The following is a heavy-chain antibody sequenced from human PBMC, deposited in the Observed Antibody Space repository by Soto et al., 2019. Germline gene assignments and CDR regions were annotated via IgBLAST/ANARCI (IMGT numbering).Heavy chain of an antibody. V-gene: IGHV3-23*01. CDR2: TSGSGDST. CDR3: ARRGPGTYFDY. CDR1: GFTFSSYA. Sequence: PGGSLRLSCAASGFTFSSYAMNWVRQAPGKGLEWVSVTSGSGDSTYYADSVKGRFTISRDNSKNTLYLQMNSLRTEDTAVYYCARRGPGTYFDYWGQGTLVTVSS. J-gene: IGHJ4*02. D-gene: IGHD6-13*01.